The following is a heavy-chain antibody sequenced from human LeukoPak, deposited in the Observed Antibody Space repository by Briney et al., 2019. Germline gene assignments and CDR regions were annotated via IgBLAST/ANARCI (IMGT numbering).Heavy chain of an antibody. V-gene: IGHV1-8*03. Sequence: GASVKVSCKASGYTFTSYDINWVRQATGQGLEWMGWMNPNSGNTGYAQKFQGRVTITRHTSISTAYMELSSLRSEDTAVYYCARLGRGQGNLLDYWGQGTLVTVSS. D-gene: IGHD1-26*01. CDR3: ARLGRGQGNLLDY. CDR1: GYTFTSYD. J-gene: IGHJ4*02. CDR2: MNPNSGNT.